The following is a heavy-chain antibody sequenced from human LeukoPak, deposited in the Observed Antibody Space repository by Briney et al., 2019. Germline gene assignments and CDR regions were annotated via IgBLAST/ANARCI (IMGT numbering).Heavy chain of an antibody. Sequence: ASVKVSCKASGYTFTSYCMHWVRQAPGQGLEWMGIINPSGGSTSYAQKFQGRVTMTRDTSTSTVYMELSSLRSEDTAVYYCAREGYYGSGSYPYYYGMDVWGQGTTVTVSS. D-gene: IGHD3-10*01. CDR3: AREGYYGSGSYPYYYGMDV. CDR2: INPSGGST. J-gene: IGHJ6*02. CDR1: GYTFTSYC. V-gene: IGHV1-46*01.